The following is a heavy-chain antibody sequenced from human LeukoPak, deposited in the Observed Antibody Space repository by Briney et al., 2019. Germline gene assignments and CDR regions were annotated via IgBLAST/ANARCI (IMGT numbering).Heavy chain of an antibody. D-gene: IGHD4-17*01. V-gene: IGHV3-23*01. CDR3: AKHRENFGDSCLDDY. Sequence: GGSLRLSCAASGFFFSDSAMAWVRQAPGKGLEWVSVISGSGSNTYYTDSVKGRFTISRDNSKITLYLQMNSLRAEDTAVYYCAKHRENFGDSCLDDYGGQGTLVTVSS. J-gene: IGHJ4*02. CDR1: GFFFSDSA. CDR2: ISGSGSNT.